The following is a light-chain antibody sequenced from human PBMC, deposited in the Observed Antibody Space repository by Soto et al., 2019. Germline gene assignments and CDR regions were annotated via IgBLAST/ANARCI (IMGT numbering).Light chain of an antibody. V-gene: IGLV1-51*01. CDR1: RSNIGNNY. J-gene: IGLJ2*01. Sequence: QSVLTQPPSVSAAPGQKVTISRSGSRSNIGNNYVSWYQQLPGTAPKFLIYDNDKRPSGIPDRFSGSKSGTSATLGITGLQTVDEADYYCGTWDSSLSAVVFGGGTKLTVL. CDR3: GTWDSSLSAVV. CDR2: DND.